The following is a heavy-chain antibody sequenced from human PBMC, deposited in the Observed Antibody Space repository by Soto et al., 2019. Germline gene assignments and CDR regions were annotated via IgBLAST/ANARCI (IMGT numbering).Heavy chain of an antibody. CDR1: GGSISSGGYY. D-gene: IGHD3-3*01. V-gene: IGHV4-31*03. CDR2: IYYSGST. J-gene: IGHJ4*02. Sequence: KPSETLSLTCTVSGGSISSGGYYWSWIRQHPGKGLEWIGYIYYSGSTYYNPSLKSRVTISVDTSKNQFSLKLSSVTAADTAVYYCARVERFLEWLLSGPFDYWGQGTLVTVSS. CDR3: ARVERFLEWLLSGPFDY.